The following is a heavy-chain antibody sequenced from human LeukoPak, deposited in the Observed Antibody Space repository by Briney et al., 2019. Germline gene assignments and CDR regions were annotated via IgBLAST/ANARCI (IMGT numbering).Heavy chain of an antibody. V-gene: IGHV1-2*02. Sequence: ASVKVSCKASGYSFTSHYMHWVRQAPGQGLEWMGWINPNSGGTNYAQKFQGRVTMTRDTSISTAYMELSRLRSDDTAVYYCSRAVAITMVRGVIGYWGQGTLVTVSS. CDR2: INPNSGGT. CDR1: GYSFTSHY. J-gene: IGHJ4*02. D-gene: IGHD3-10*01. CDR3: SRAVAITMVRGVIGY.